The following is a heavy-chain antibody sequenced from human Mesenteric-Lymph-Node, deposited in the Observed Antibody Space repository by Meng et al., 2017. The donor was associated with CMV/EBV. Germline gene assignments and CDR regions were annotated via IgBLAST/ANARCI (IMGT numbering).Heavy chain of an antibody. CDR3: ARGQVHAY. Sequence: ETLSLTCAASGFTFSNYWMSWVRQTPGKGLEWVANMNQDGSERNYVGSVKGRFTIFRDNALNSLYLQMNSLRVEDTAVYYCARGQVHAYWGQGTLVTVSS. J-gene: IGHJ4*02. CDR2: MNQDGSER. CDR1: GFTFSNYW. V-gene: IGHV3-7*05. D-gene: IGHD3-10*01.